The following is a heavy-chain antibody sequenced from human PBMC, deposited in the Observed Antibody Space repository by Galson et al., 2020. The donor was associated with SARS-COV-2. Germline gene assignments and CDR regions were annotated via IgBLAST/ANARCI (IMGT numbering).Heavy chain of an antibody. CDR1: GFTFDDYA. V-gene: IGHV3-9*01. CDR2: ISWNSGSI. CDR3: ANQPAREQWLVNGAFDI. D-gene: IGHD6-19*01. Sequence: PGGSLRLSCAASGFTFDDYAMHWVRQAPGKGLEWVSGISWNSGSIGYADSVKGRFTISRDNAKNSLYLQMNSLRAEDTALYYCANQPAREQWLVNGAFDIWGQGTMVTVSS. J-gene: IGHJ3*02.